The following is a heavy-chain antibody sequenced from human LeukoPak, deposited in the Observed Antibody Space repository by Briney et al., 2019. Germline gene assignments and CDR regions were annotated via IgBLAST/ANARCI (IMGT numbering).Heavy chain of an antibody. CDR3: ARDLRYSSSWYAHYYYYGMDV. V-gene: IGHV3-30*04. CDR1: GFTFSSYA. CDR2: ISYDGSNK. D-gene: IGHD6-13*01. Sequence: SGGSLRLSCAASGFTFSSYAMHWVRQAPGKGLEWVAVISYDGSNKYYADSVKGRFTISRDNSKNTLYLQMNSLRAEDTAVYYCARDLRYSSSWYAHYYYYGMDVWGQGTTVTVS. J-gene: IGHJ6*02.